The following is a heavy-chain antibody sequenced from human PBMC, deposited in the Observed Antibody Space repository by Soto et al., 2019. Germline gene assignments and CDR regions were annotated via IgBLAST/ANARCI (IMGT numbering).Heavy chain of an antibody. CDR2: IFSNDEK. J-gene: IGHJ3*02. CDR3: ARMTTAGSGITGTRGAFDI. CDR1: GFSLSNARMG. V-gene: IGHV2-26*01. D-gene: IGHD1-7*01. Sequence: QVTLKESGPVLVKPTEPLTLTCTVSGFSLSNARMGVSWIRQPPGKALEWLAHIFSNDEKSYSTSLKSRLTNSTDTSKSHLVITSTNMDPVDTAIYYCARMTTAGSGITGTRGAFDIWGQGTIVTVSS.